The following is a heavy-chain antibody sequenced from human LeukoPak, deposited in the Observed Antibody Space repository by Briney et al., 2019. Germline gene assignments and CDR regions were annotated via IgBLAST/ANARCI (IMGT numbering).Heavy chain of an antibody. CDR1: GGSISNYY. CDR2: FSNSGST. D-gene: IGHD3-9*01. J-gene: IGHJ4*02. Sequence: PSETLSLTCTVSGGSISNYYWSWIRQPPGKGLEWIGYFSNSGSTDYNPSLKSRVTISVDTSKNQFSLKLSSVTAADTAVYYCASGYYNILTGYYVDYWGQGTLVTVSS. V-gene: IGHV4-59*01. CDR3: ASGYYNILTGYYVDY.